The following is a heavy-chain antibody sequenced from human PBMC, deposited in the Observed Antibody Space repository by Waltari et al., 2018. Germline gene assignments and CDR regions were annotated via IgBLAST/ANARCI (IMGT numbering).Heavy chain of an antibody. D-gene: IGHD4-17*01. CDR2: INTDGSTI. CDR3: TREDYGGKDY. CDR1: GFTFSPYW. V-gene: IGHV3-74*01. J-gene: IGHJ4*02. Sequence: EVQLAESGGGLVQPEESLSLSCASSGFTFSPYWMHLVRQGPGKGLVWVSRINTDGSTINYADSVKGRFTISRDNAKNTLYLQMNSLRAEDTAVYYCTREDYGGKDYWGQGTLVTVSS.